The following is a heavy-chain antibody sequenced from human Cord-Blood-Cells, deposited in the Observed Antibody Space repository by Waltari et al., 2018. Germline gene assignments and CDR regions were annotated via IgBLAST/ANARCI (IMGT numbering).Heavy chain of an antibody. CDR3: ASKLDDAFDI. D-gene: IGHD1-1*01. CDR1: GFNVISNY. J-gene: IGHJ3*02. V-gene: IGHV3-66*01. CDR2: IYSGGST. Sequence: EVQLVESGGGLVQPGGSLSLSCAASGFNVISNYMSWVRQAPGKGLEWVSVIYSGGSTYYADSVKGRFTISRDNSKNTLYLQMNSLRAEDTAVYYCASKLDDAFDIWGQGTMVTVSS.